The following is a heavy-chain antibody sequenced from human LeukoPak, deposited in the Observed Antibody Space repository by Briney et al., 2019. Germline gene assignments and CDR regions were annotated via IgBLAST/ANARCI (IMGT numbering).Heavy chain of an antibody. CDR1: GNYW. CDR2: IKEDGREK. V-gene: IGHV3-7*01. J-gene: IGHJ4*02. Sequence: GSLRLSCAASGNYWMHWVRQAPGKGLECVADIKEDGREKYYVDSVKGRFTISRDNAKNSLYLQMSSLRAEDTAVYYCARGGRPDYWGQGTLVTVSS. CDR3: ARGGRPDY. D-gene: IGHD3-10*01.